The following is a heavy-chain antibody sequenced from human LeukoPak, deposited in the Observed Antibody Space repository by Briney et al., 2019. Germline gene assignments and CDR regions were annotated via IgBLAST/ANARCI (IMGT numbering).Heavy chain of an antibody. V-gene: IGHV1-69*05. CDR2: IIPIFGTA. D-gene: IGHD3-22*01. CDR3: TRDLGIVGDGYYHY. CDR1: GGTFSSYA. Sequence: GASVKVSCKASGGTFSSYAISWVRQAPGQGLEWMGGIIPIFGTANYAQKFQGRVTITTDESTSTAYMELSSLRSEDTAVYYCTRDLGIVGDGYYHYWGQGTLVTVSS. J-gene: IGHJ4*02.